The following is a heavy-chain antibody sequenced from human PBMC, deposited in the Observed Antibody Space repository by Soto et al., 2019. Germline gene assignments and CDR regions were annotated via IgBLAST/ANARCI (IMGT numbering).Heavy chain of an antibody. CDR1: GGSISSYY. CDR2: IYYSGST. Sequence: SETLSLTCTVSGGSISSYYWSWIRQPPGKGLEWIGYIYYSGSTNYNPSLKSRVTISVDTSKNQFSLKLSSVTAADTAVYYCARVRGFKRDYYYYYGMDVWGQGTTVIVSS. V-gene: IGHV4-59*01. J-gene: IGHJ6*02. CDR3: ARVRGFKRDYYYYYGMDV. D-gene: IGHD6-25*01.